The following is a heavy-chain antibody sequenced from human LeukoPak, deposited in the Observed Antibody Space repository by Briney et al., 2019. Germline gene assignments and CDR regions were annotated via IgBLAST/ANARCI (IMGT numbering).Heavy chain of an antibody. J-gene: IGHJ4*02. CDR2: INHLGTT. Sequence: SETLSLTCAVYGEYFIGYFWSWIRQPPRKGLEWIGEINHLGTTNYNPSLKSRVTISVDTSKNQFSLSLTSVTAADTAVYYCARRPISPRPFDYWGQGTLVTISS. V-gene: IGHV4-34*01. CDR1: GEYFIGYF. CDR3: ARRPISPRPFDY. D-gene: IGHD2/OR15-2a*01.